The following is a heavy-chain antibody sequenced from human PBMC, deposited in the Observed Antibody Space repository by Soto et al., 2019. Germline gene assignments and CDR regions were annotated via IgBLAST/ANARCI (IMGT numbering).Heavy chain of an antibody. D-gene: IGHD3-10*01. CDR1: GYTFTSYY. CDR3: ARDLTMVRGVIIGHDAFDI. J-gene: IGHJ3*02. CDR2: INPSGGST. V-gene: IGHV1-46*01. Sequence: ASVKVSCKASGYTFTSYYMHWVRQAPGQGLEWMGIINPSGGSTSYAQKFQGRVTMTRDTSTSTVYMELSSLRSEDTAVYYCARDLTMVRGVIIGHDAFDIWGQGTMVTVSS.